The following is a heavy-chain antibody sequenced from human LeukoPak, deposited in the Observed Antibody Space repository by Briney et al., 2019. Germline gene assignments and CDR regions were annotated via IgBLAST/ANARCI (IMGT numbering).Heavy chain of an antibody. CDR2: IYYSGST. J-gene: IGHJ6*03. D-gene: IGHD3-22*01. CDR1: GYSITSSYY. V-gene: IGHV4-38-2*02. Sequence: PSETLSLTCTVSGYSITSSYYWGWIRQPPGKGLEWIGSIYYSGSTYYNPSLKSRVTISVDTSKNQFSLKLSSVTAADTAVYYCTRGSIAYYYMDVWGKGTTVTISS. CDR3: TRGSIAYYYMDV.